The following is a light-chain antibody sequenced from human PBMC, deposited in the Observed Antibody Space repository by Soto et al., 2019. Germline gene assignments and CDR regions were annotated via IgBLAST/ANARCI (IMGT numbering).Light chain of an antibody. V-gene: IGKV3-20*01. Sequence: EIVLTQSPGTLSLSPGERATLSCRASQSVSSSYLAWYQQKPGQAPRLLIYGASSRPTGIPDRFSGSGSGTDFTLTISRLEPEDFAVYYCQQYGSSPSTFGQGTRLEI. CDR3: QQYGSSPST. J-gene: IGKJ5*01. CDR2: GAS. CDR1: QSVSSSY.